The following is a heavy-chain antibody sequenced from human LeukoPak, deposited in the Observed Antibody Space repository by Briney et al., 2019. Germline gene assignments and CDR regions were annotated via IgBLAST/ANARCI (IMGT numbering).Heavy chain of an antibody. V-gene: IGHV4-59*08. Sequence: PSETLSLTCTVSGGAISSYYWSWIRQAPGKGLEWIGYIYYSGSTNYTPSLKSRVTMSVGTSKNQFSLKLSSVTAADTAVYYCARQTAGNDALDIWGQGTTVTVSS. CDR1: GGAISSYY. D-gene: IGHD6-19*01. CDR2: IYYSGST. J-gene: IGHJ3*02. CDR3: ARQTAGNDALDI.